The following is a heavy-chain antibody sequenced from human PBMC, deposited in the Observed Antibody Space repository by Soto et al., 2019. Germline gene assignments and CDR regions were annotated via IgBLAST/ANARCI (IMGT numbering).Heavy chain of an antibody. CDR2: IIPIFGTA. V-gene: IGHV1-69*13. J-gene: IGHJ4*02. CDR3: ARTLSYCGGDCYQYNDY. CDR1: GGTFSSYA. D-gene: IGHD2-21*02. Sequence: GASVKVSCKASGGTFSSYAISWVRQAPGQGLEWMGGIIPIFGTANYAQKFQGRVTITADESTSTAYMELSSLRSEDTAVYYCARTLSYCGGDCYQYNDYWGQGTLVTVS.